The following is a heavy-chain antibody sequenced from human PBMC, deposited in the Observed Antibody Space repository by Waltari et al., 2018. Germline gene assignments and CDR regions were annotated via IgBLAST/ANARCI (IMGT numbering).Heavy chain of an antibody. Sequence: QVQLVQSGAEVKKPGASVKVSCKASGYTFTSYDINWVRQATGQGLEWRGRMNPNSGNTGNAQTSQGRVTITRNTSISTAYMELSSLGSEDTAVYYCAGETDSSSWPNDAFDIWGQGTMVTVSS. CDR3: AGETDSSSWPNDAFDI. D-gene: IGHD6-13*01. V-gene: IGHV1-8*02. CDR1: GYTFTSYD. CDR2: MNPNSGNT. J-gene: IGHJ3*02.